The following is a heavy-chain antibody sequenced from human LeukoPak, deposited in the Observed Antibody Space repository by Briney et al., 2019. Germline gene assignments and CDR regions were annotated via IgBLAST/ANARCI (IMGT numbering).Heavy chain of an antibody. CDR3: ARGVHYDSSGYYFAY. V-gene: IGHV1-69*02. CDR1: GGTFSSYT. D-gene: IGHD3-22*01. CDR2: INPILGIA. Sequence: AASVKVSCKASGGTFSSYTISWVRQAPGQGLEWMGRINPILGIANHAQKFQGRVTITADKSTSTAYMELSSLRSEDTAVYYCARGVHYDSSGYYFAYWGQGTLVTVSS. J-gene: IGHJ4*02.